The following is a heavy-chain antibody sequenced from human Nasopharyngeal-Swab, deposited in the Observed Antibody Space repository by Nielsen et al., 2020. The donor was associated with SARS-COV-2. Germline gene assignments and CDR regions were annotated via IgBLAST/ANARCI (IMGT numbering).Heavy chain of an antibody. CDR1: GYTFTRYG. V-gene: IGHV1-18*01. CDR2: VSGFDGRT. Sequence: ASVKVSCKASGYTFTRYGFSWLRQAPGQGREWMGWVSGFDGRTNYAQKFRDRVTLTTDTSTSTIYMEVISLTSDDTAVFYCARDYYDNRYDVFDIWGQGTLVTVSS. CDR3: ARDYYDNRYDVFDI. J-gene: IGHJ3*02. D-gene: IGHD3-16*01.